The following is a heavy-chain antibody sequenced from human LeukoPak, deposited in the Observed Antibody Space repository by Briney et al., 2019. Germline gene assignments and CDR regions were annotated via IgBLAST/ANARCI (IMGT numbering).Heavy chain of an antibody. CDR2: FDPEDGET. CDR1: GYTFTSYY. D-gene: IGHD3-22*01. J-gene: IGHJ4*02. V-gene: IGHV1-24*01. CDR3: TTDYYYDSSGSYYTIDY. Sequence: GASVKVSCKASGYTFTSYYMHWVRQAPGKGLEWMGGFDPEDGETFYAQKFQGRVTMTKDTSTDTAYMELSSLRSEDTAVYYCTTDYYYDSSGSYYTIDYWGQGTLVTVSS.